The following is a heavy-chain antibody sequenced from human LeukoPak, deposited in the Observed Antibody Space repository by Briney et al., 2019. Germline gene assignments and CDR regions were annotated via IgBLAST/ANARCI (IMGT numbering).Heavy chain of an antibody. V-gene: IGHV3-74*01. Sequence: GGSLRLSCAASGFTFSNYWMHWVRQAPGKGLVWVSRINSDGSRATYADSVKGRFTISRDNAKNTLYLQMNSLRADDTAVYYCARNLMFFGGYYYGMDVWGQGTTVTVSS. D-gene: IGHD3/OR15-3a*01. J-gene: IGHJ6*02. CDR2: INSDGSRA. CDR3: ARNLMFFGGYYYGMDV. CDR1: GFTFSNYW.